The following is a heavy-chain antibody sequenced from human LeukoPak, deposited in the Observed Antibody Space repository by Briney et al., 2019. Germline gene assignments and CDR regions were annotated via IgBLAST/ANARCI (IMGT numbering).Heavy chain of an antibody. CDR3: ARGSVIDKYSSGWYVAPAPFDY. J-gene: IGHJ4*02. V-gene: IGHV3-13*01. D-gene: IGHD6-19*01. Sequence: PGGSLRLSCAASGFTFSSYDMHWVRQATGKGLEWVSAIGTAGDTYYPGSVKGRFTISRENAKNSLYLQMNSLRAGDTAVYYCARGSVIDKYSSGWYVAPAPFDYWGQGTLVTVSS. CDR1: GFTFSSYD. CDR2: IGTAGDT.